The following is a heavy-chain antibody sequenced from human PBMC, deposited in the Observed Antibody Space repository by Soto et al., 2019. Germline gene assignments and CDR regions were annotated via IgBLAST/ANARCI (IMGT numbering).Heavy chain of an antibody. Sequence: QLQLQESGPGLVKPSETLSLTCTVSGGSISSSSYYGGWIRQPPGKGLEWIGSIYYSGSTYYNPSLKSRVTISVDTSKNQFSLKLSSVTAADTAVYYCARSSVLMVYVGRGYYFDYWGQGTLVTVSS. V-gene: IGHV4-39*01. CDR3: ARSSVLMVYVGRGYYFDY. CDR2: IYYSGST. CDR1: GGSISSSSYY. J-gene: IGHJ4*02. D-gene: IGHD2-8*01.